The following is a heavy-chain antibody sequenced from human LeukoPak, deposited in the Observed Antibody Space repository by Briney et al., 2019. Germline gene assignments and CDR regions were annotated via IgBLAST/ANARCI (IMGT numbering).Heavy chain of an antibody. CDR2: IYPGDSDT. Sequence: GASLEISCQGSGSRFAIYWIGWSRRMPGTGLEGMDIIYPGDSDTRYSPSFQGQVTMSADKSINTAYLQWSSLKASDTAMYYCARQRIIAAAPDYWGQGTLVTVSS. J-gene: IGHJ4*02. CDR3: ARQRIIAAAPDY. CDR1: GSRFAIYW. D-gene: IGHD6-13*01. V-gene: IGHV5-51*01.